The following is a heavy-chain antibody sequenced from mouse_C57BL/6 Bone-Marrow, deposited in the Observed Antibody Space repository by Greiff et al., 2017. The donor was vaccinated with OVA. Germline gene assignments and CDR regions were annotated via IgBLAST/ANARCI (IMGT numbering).Heavy chain of an antibody. CDR2: INPSSGYP. D-gene: IGHD3-1*01. CDR1: GYTFTSYT. CDR3: ARQALYAMDY. Sequence: QVQLKQSGAELARPGASVKMSCKASGYTFTSYTMHWVNQRPGQGLEWIGYINPSSGYPKYNQKFKDKATLTADKSSSTAYMQLSSLTSEDSAVYYCARQALYAMDYWGQGTSVTVSS. V-gene: IGHV1-4*01. J-gene: IGHJ4*01.